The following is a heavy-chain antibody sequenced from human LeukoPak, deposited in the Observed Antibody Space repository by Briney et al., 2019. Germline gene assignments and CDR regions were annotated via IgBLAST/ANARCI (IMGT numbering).Heavy chain of an antibody. J-gene: IGHJ4*02. Sequence: GGSLRLSCAASGFTFSSYAMSWVRQAPGKGLEWVSAISGSGGSTYYADSVKGRFTISRDNSKNTLYLQMNGLRAEDTAVYYCAPPGALGFDYWGQGTLVTVSS. D-gene: IGHD3-10*01. CDR1: GFTFSSYA. CDR2: ISGSGGST. CDR3: APPGALGFDY. V-gene: IGHV3-23*01.